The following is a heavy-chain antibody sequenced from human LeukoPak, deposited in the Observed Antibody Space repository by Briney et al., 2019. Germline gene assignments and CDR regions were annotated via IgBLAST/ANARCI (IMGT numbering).Heavy chain of an antibody. CDR2: INHSGST. CDR1: GGSFSGYY. D-gene: IGHD3-22*01. Sequence: PSETLSLTCAVYGGSFSGYYWSWIRQPPGKGLEWIGEINHSGSTNYNPSLKSRVTISVDTSKNQFSLKLSSVTAADTAVYYCARDRSVDSSGYYYYYGMDVWGQGTTVTVSS. V-gene: IGHV4-34*01. CDR3: ARDRSVDSSGYYYYYGMDV. J-gene: IGHJ6*02.